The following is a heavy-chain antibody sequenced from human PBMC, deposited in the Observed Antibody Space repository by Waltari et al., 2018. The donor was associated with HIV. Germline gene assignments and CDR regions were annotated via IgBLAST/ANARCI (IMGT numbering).Heavy chain of an antibody. CDR1: RYTFTGYY. CDR2: INPNSGAT. CDR3: ARPLPYCSTSSCPYFDP. J-gene: IGHJ5*02. Sequence: QVQLVQSGAEVKKPGASVKVSCKASRYTFTGYYMNWVRQAPGQGLEWMGWINPNSGATNYAQKFQGRVTMTRDTSISTAYMELNSLRSHDTAVYYCARPLPYCSTSSCPYFDPWGQGTLVTVSS. V-gene: IGHV1-2*02. D-gene: IGHD2-2*01.